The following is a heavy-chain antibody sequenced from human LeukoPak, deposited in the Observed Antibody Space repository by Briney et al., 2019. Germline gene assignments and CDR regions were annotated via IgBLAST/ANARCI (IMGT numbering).Heavy chain of an antibody. CDR1: GFTFSSYA. J-gene: IGHJ4*02. Sequence: GGSLRLSCAASGFTFSSYAMHWVRQAPGKGLEWVAVISYDGSNKYYADSVKGRSTISRDNSKNTLYLQMNSLRAEDTAVYYCARGSNPYCSGGSCYFDYWGQGTLVTVSS. CDR2: ISYDGSNK. V-gene: IGHV3-30-3*01. D-gene: IGHD2-15*01. CDR3: ARGSNPYCSGGSCYFDY.